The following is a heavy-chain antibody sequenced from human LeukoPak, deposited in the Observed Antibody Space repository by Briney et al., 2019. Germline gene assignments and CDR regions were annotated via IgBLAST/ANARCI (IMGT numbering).Heavy chain of an antibody. V-gene: IGHV3-30-3*02. D-gene: IGHD6-13*01. CDR3: AKYGAREPIAAAGKVDY. J-gene: IGHJ4*02. CDR1: AFTFNNYA. Sequence: PGGSRRLSCVASAFTFNNYAMHWVRQAPGKGLEWVAVISYDGNNKYYADSVKGRFTITRGNSKNTLYLQMNSLRAEDTAVYYCAKYGAREPIAAAGKVDYWGQGTLVTVSS. CDR2: ISYDGNNK.